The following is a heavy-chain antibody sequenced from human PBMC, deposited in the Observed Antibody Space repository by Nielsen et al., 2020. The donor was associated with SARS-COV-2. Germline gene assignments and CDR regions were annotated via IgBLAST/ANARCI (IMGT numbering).Heavy chain of an antibody. J-gene: IGHJ4*02. CDR1: GFTFSTYA. V-gene: IGHV3-23*01. CDR2: TSGRDAAT. D-gene: IGHD3-10*01. Sequence: GESLKISCAASGFTFSTYAMSWVRPAPGKGLEWVAATSGRDAATFYTDSVKGRFTISRDNSKNTLYLQMNSLRGEDTAVYYCAREGSRGFYPDFWGQGTLVTVSS. CDR3: AREGSRGFYPDF.